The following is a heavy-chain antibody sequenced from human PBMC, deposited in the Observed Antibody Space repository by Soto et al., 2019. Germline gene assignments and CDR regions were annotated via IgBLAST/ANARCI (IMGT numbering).Heavy chain of an antibody. Sequence: GGSLRLSCAASGFIFITFDIHWVRQAPGKGLEWVSGIGTLSDAVYAASVQGRFTISRQNDKNSVYLQMNSLRAGDTAVYYCARGRSFSYDSTPPPRFDPRGQGTLVTVSS. CDR2: IGTLSDA. CDR3: ARGRSFSYDSTPPPRFDP. V-gene: IGHV3-13*01. J-gene: IGHJ5*02. D-gene: IGHD3-22*01. CDR1: GFIFITFD.